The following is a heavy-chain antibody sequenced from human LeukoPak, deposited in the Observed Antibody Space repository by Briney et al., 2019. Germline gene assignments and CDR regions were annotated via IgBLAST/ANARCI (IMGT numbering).Heavy chain of an antibody. CDR1: GGTFSSYA. V-gene: IGHV1-69*13. D-gene: IGHD1-1*01. CDR2: IIPIFGTA. J-gene: IGHJ6*03. CDR3: ASYGQGIWSTTGTTYYYYMDV. Sequence: SVKVSCKASGGTFSSYAISWVRQAPGQGLEWMGGIIPIFGTANYAQKFQGRVTITADVSTSTAYMELSSLRSEDTAVYYCASYGQGIWSTTGTTYYYYMDVWGKGTTVTVSS.